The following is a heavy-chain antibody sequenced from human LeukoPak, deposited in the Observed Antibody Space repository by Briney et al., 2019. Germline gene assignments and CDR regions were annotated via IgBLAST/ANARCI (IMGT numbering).Heavy chain of an antibody. Sequence: GGSLRLSCAASGFTFSSYGMHWVRQAPGKGLEWVAVISYDGSNKYYADSVKGRFTISRDNSKNTLYLQMNSLRAEDTAVYYCAKDRSVLLWFGEFPDYWGQGTLVTASS. V-gene: IGHV3-30*18. CDR3: AKDRSVLLWFGEFPDY. J-gene: IGHJ4*02. CDR1: GFTFSSYG. CDR2: ISYDGSNK. D-gene: IGHD3-10*01.